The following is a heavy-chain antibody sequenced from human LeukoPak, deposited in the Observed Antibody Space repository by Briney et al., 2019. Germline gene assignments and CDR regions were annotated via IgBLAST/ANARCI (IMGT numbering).Heavy chain of an antibody. D-gene: IGHD2-21*01. Sequence: GGSLRLSCAASGFTFSSVWMSWVRQAPGKGLEWVGRIKSKTDGGTTDYAAPVKGRFSISRDDSRNTLYLQMNSLKTEDTAVYYCTTGRHIVVARIDYWGQGTLVTVSS. CDR1: GFTFSSVW. CDR2: IKSKTDGGTT. J-gene: IGHJ4*02. CDR3: TTGRHIVVARIDY. V-gene: IGHV3-15*01.